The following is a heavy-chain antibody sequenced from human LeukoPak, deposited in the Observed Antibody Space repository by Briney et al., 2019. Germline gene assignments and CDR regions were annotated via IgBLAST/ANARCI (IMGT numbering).Heavy chain of an antibody. Sequence: GGSLRLSCAASGFTFDDYAMHWVRQAPGKGLEWVSGISWNSGSIGYADSVNGRFTISRDNAKNSLYLQMSSLRAEDTSLYSCPKYLEYYYASSCYFDYWGQGTTVTVSS. CDR2: ISWNSGSI. D-gene: IGHD3-22*01. J-gene: IGHJ4*02. CDR3: PKYLEYYYASSCYFDY. V-gene: IGHV3-9*01. CDR1: GFTFDDYA.